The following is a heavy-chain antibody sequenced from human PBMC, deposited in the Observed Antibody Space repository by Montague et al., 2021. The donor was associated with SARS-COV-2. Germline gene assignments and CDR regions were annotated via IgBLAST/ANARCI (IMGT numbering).Heavy chain of an antibody. Sequence: SETLSLTCTVSGGTISGSYWSWIRQSPEKGPEWIGYIYYSGSTKYNPSLKSRVTISLDTSKNQFLLKLTSVTAADTAVYYCARGFDILNYYYYTMDVWGQGTTVTVSS. CDR1: GGTISGSY. J-gene: IGHJ6*02. CDR3: ARGFDILNYYYYTMDV. V-gene: IGHV4-59*01. D-gene: IGHD3-9*01. CDR2: IYYSGST.